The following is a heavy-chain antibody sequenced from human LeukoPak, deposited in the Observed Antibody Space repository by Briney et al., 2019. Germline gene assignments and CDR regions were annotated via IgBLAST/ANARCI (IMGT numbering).Heavy chain of an antibody. J-gene: IGHJ4*02. D-gene: IGHD4-17*01. CDR3: AKDLSSDYGDLY. CDR1: GFTLSSYG. V-gene: IGHV3-30*02. CDR2: IRYDGSNK. Sequence: TGGSLRLSCAASGFTLSSYGMHWVRQAPGKGLEWVAFIRYDGSNKYYADSVKGRFTISRDNSKNTLYLQMNSLRAEETAVYYCAKDLSSDYGDLYWGQGPLVTVSS.